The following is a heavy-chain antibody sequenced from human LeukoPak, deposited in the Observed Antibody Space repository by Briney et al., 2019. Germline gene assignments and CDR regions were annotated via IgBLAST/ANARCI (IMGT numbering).Heavy chain of an antibody. D-gene: IGHD3-10*01. CDR2: IIPIFGTA. CDR3: ARDRRFGESLDY. V-gene: IGHV1-69*05. CDR1: GGTFSSYA. Sequence: SVKVSCKASGGTFSSYAISWVRQAPGQGLEWMGGIIPIFGTANYAQKFQGRVTITTDESTSTAYMELSSLRSEDTAVYYCARDRRFGESLDYWGQGTLVTVSS. J-gene: IGHJ4*02.